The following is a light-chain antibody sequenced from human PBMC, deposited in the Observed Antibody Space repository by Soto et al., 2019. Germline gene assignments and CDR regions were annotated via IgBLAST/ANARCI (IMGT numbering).Light chain of an antibody. J-gene: IGKJ5*01. Sequence: EVVLTQSPATLSVSPGEGVTLSCRASQGIGDTLAWYQHKPGQAPRLLISDASNRATGIPARFSGSGSGTDFTLTISSLEPEDFAVYYCQQRSNWPITFGQGTRLEIK. V-gene: IGKV3-11*01. CDR1: QGIGDT. CDR3: QQRSNWPIT. CDR2: DAS.